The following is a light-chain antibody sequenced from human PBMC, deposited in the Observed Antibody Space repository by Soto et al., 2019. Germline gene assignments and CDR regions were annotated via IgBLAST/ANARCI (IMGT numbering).Light chain of an antibody. Sequence: EIVMTQSPATLSVSPGERATLFCRASQSVSSNLAWYQQKPGQAPRLLIYGASTRATGIPARFRGSGSWTEFTLTISSLQSEDFAVYYCQQYNNWPPYTFGQGTKLEIK. CDR1: QSVSSN. V-gene: IGKV3-15*01. CDR3: QQYNNWPPYT. CDR2: GAS. J-gene: IGKJ2*01.